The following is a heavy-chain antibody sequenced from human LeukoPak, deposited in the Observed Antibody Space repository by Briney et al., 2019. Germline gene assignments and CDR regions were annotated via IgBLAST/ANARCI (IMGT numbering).Heavy chain of an antibody. D-gene: IGHD2-2*01. CDR2: IKEDGSEQ. CDR1: GFSFSRYW. J-gene: IGHJ4*02. CDR3: ATVGAGYCSSTSCRRSYFDY. Sequence: GGSLRLSCVASGFSFSRYWMSWVRQAPGKGLEWVANIKEDGSEQYYADSLKGRFTISRDNSKNTLYLQMNSLRAEDTAVYYCATVGAGYCSSTSCRRSYFDYWGQGTLVTVSS. V-gene: IGHV3-7*01.